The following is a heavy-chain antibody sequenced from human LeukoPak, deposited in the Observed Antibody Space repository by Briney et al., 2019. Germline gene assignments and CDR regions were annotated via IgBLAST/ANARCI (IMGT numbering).Heavy chain of an antibody. D-gene: IGHD2-2*01. CDR3: AREVTRGISGYCSSTSCLHDAFDI. CDR1: GYTFTSYA. Sequence: GASVKVSCKASGYTFTSYAMNWVRQAPGQGLEWMGWINTNTGNPTYAQGFTGRFVFSLDTSVSTAYLQISSLKAEDTAVYYCAREVTRGISGYCSSTSCLHDAFDIWGQGTMVTVSS. V-gene: IGHV7-4-1*02. CDR2: INTNTGNP. J-gene: IGHJ3*02.